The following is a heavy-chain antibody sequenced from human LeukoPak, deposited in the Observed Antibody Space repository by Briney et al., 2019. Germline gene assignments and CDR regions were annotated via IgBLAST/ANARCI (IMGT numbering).Heavy chain of an antibody. CDR2: IIPIFGTA. Sequence: ASVKVSCKASGYTFTSYYMHWVRQAPGQGLEWMGGIIPIFGTANYAQKFQGRVTITADESTSTAYMELSSLRSEDTAVYYCARDIEGDYVWGSYHTWFDPWGQGTLVTVSS. V-gene: IGHV1-69*13. J-gene: IGHJ5*02. CDR3: ARDIEGDYVWGSYHTWFDP. CDR1: GYTFTSYY. D-gene: IGHD3-16*02.